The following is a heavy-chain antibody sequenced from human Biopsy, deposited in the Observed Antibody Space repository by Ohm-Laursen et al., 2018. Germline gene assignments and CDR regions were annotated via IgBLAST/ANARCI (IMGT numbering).Heavy chain of an antibody. V-gene: IGHV4-59*07. Sequence: SDTLSLTCTVSGDSINSYYWNWIRQPPGKRLEWIGNIYYSGSTNFNPSLKSRVTISVDTSKNQFSLKLSSVTAADTAVYFCARGSSYGYDFDYWGQGTLVAVSS. CDR1: GDSINSYY. J-gene: IGHJ4*02. D-gene: IGHD5-18*01. CDR2: IYYSGST. CDR3: ARGSSYGYDFDY.